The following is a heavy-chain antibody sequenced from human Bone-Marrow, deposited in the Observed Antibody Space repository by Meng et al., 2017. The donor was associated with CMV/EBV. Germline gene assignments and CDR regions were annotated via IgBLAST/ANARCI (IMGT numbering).Heavy chain of an antibody. CDR2: ISAYNGNT. CDR3: ARPEARDWSGTEYYYGMDV. V-gene: IGHV1-18*01. J-gene: IGHJ6*02. CDR1: GYTFTSYG. Sequence: ASVKVSCKASGYTFTSYGISWVRQAPGQGLEWMGWISAYNGNTNYAQKLQGRVTITADKSTSTAYMELSSLRSEDTAVYYCARPEARDWSGTEYYYGMDVWGQGTTVTVSS. D-gene: IGHD3-3*01.